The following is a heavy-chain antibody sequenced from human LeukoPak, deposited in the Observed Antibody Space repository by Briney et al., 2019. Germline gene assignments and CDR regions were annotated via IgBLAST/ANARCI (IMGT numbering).Heavy chain of an antibody. D-gene: IGHD2-2*03. J-gene: IGHJ4*02. CDR3: ARATLDIVGATRTFDY. CDR2: INSDGTST. Sequence: PGGSLRLSCAASGFTFSSYSMNWVRQAPGEGLVCVSRINSDGTSTTYADSVKGRFTISRDNARNTLYMQMNSLRAEDTAVYYCARATLDIVGATRTFDYWGQGTLVTVSS. V-gene: IGHV3-74*01. CDR1: GFTFSSYS.